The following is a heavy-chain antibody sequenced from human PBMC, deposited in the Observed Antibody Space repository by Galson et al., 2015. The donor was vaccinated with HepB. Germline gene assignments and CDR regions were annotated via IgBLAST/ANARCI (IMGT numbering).Heavy chain of an antibody. D-gene: IGHD2-2*02. CDR2: IKSDGSTT. CDR3: IRAYPAA. J-gene: IGHJ5*02. V-gene: IGHV3-74*01. CDR1: GFTFSSYW. Sequence: SLRLSCAASGFTFSSYWMHWVRQAPGKGLVWVSRIKSDGSTTDYADSARGRFTISRDNAKNTLYLQMNSLRAEDSAVYYCIRAYPAAWGQGTLVTVSS.